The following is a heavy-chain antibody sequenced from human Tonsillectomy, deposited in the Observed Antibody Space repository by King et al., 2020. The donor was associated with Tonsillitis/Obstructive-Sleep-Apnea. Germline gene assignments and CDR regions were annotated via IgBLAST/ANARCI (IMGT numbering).Heavy chain of an antibody. CDR2: INAGNGNT. J-gene: IGHJ6*03. CDR1: AYTFASYA. CDR3: ARHYCSGGSCYNYFYYMDV. D-gene: IGHD2-15*01. Sequence: QLVQSGAEVKKPGASVKVSCKASAYTFASYAIHWVRQAPGQRLEWMGWINAGNGNTKYSQKFQGRVTLTRDTSATPAFMELSSLSSEDTAVYYCARHYCSGGSCYNYFYYMDVWGKGTTVTVSS. V-gene: IGHV1-3*01.